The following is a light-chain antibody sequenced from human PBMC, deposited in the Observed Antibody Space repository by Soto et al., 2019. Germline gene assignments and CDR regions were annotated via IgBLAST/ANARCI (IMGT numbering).Light chain of an antibody. V-gene: IGLV2-8*01. Sequence: QSALTQPPSASGSPGQSVTISCTGTSSDVGGYNYVSWYQQHPGKAPKVMIYEVTKRSSGVPDRFSGSKSGNTASLTVSGLQDEYEADYYCSSYAGTNNYVFGTGTKLTVL. J-gene: IGLJ1*01. CDR2: EVT. CDR1: SSDVGGYNY. CDR3: SSYAGTNNYV.